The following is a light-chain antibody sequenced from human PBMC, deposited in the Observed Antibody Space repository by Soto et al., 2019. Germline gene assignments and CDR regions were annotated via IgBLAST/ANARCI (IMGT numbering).Light chain of an antibody. J-gene: IGLJ2*01. V-gene: IGLV1-47*01. CDR3: AAWDDSLSGLYVV. CDR1: SSNIGSNY. Sequence: QAVVTQPPSASGTPGQRVTISCSGSSSNIGSNYVYWYQQLPGTAPKLLIYRNNQRPSGVPDRFSGSKSGTSASLAISGLRSEDEADYYCAAWDDSLSGLYVVFGGGTKLTVL. CDR2: RNN.